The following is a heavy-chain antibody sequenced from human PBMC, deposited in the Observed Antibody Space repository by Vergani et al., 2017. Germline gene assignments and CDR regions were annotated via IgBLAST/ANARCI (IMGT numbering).Heavy chain of an antibody. Sequence: EVQLVESGGGLVQPGGSLRLSCAASGFTFSSYSMNWVRQAPGKGLEWVSAISGSGGSTYYADSVKGRFTISRDNSKNTLYLQMNSLRAEDTAVYYCAKDREDSSSLFDYWGQGTLVTVSS. D-gene: IGHD6-6*01. V-gene: IGHV3-23*04. CDR2: ISGSGGST. CDR1: GFTFSSYS. J-gene: IGHJ4*02. CDR3: AKDREDSSSLFDY.